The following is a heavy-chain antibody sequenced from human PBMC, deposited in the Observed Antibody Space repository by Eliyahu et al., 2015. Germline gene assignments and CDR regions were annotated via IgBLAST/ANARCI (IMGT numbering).Heavy chain of an antibody. CDR2: IKGDGSQK. CDR3: APPVDCGGDCFPRNGY. CDR1: GXTXSTXW. Sequence: EVQVVESGGGLVQPGGSLRLSCTVXGXTXSTXWMXWVRQAPGKGXEWVANIKGDGSQKNYVDSVKGRFTISRDNAKNSLYLQMNSLRDEDTAVYYCAPPVDCGGDCFPRNGYWGQGTLVTVSS. J-gene: IGHJ4*02. V-gene: IGHV3-7*01. D-gene: IGHD2-21*02.